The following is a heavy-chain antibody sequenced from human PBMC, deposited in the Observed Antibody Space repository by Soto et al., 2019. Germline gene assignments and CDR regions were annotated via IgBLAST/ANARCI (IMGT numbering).Heavy chain of an antibody. CDR3: AKYPEYSAYDDTYCDY. D-gene: IGHD5-12*01. CDR2: ISGSGGST. J-gene: IGHJ4*02. CDR1: VFTFVTYV. Sequence: QPAWSLRLSCSASVFTFVTYVMTWVRPATGKGLDWVATISGSGGSTYYADSVKGRFTISRDNSKTTLYLQMNSLRAEDAAVYYCAKYPEYSAYDDTYCDYWGQGTLVTGSS. V-gene: IGHV3-23*01.